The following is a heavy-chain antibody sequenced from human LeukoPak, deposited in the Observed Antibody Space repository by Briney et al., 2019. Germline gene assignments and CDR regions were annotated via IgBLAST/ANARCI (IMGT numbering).Heavy chain of an antibody. CDR2: ISYDGSNK. CDR3: ATGPSPYYDILTGYYTSDMMLFDI. J-gene: IGHJ3*02. CDR1: GFTFSSYG. V-gene: IGHV3-30*03. Sequence: GRSLRLSCAASGFTFSSYGMLWVRQAPGKGLEWVAVISYDGSNKYYADSVKGRFTISRDNSKNTLYLQMNSLRAEDTAVYYCATGPSPYYDILTGYYTSDMMLFDIWGQGTMVTVSS. D-gene: IGHD3-9*01.